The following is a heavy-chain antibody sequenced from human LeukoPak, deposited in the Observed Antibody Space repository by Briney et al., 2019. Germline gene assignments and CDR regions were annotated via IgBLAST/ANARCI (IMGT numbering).Heavy chain of an antibody. J-gene: IGHJ4*02. V-gene: IGHV4-59*01. CDR1: GGSISSYY. Sequence: SETLSLTCTVSGGSISSYYWSWIRQPPGKGLEWIGYIYYSGSTNYNPSLESRVTISVDTSKNQFSLKLSSVTAADTAVYYCARGRDIFSYWGQGTLVTVSS. CDR2: IYYSGST. CDR3: ARGRDIFSY. D-gene: IGHD3-9*01.